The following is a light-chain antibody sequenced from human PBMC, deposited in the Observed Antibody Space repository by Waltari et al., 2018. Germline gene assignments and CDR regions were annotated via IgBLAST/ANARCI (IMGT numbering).Light chain of an antibody. CDR3: SLYMGSGIWV. CDR2: KGN. J-gene: IGLJ3*02. CDR1: SGSISSTSY. Sequence: QTVVTQEPSLSVSPGGTVTLTCALSSGSISSTSYATWYQQTPGQAPRTLVYKGNSRSSGFPDRFSGSFLGNKAALTITGAQADDDSDYYGSLYMGSGIWVFGGGTKLTVL. V-gene: IGLV8-61*01.